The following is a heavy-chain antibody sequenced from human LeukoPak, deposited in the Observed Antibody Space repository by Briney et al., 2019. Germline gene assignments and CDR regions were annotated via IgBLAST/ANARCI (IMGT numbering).Heavy chain of an antibody. J-gene: IGHJ4*02. CDR1: GGSISSRSYY. D-gene: IGHD6-19*01. V-gene: IGHV4-39*01. CDR3: ARHVLFGGWYLDY. CDR2: IYYSGST. Sequence: SSETLSLTCTVSGGSISSRSYYWGWIRQPPGKGLEWFGSIYYSGSTYHNPSLESRVTISVDTSKNQFSLNLSSVTAADTAIYYCARHVLFGGWYLDYWGQGTLVTVSS.